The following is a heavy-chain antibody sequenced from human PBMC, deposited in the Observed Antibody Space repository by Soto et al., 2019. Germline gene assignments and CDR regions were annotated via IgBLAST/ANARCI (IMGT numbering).Heavy chain of an antibody. V-gene: IGHV3-15*01. CDR2: IKSKTDGGTT. D-gene: IGHD2-8*01. J-gene: IGHJ4*02. CDR3: NTGYCTNGVCYKY. Sequence: PGGSLRLSCAASGFTFSNAWMSWVRQAPGKGLEWVGRIKSKTDGGTTDYAAPVKGRFTISRDDSKNTLYLQMNSLKTEDTAVYYFNTGYCTNGVCYKYWGQGTLVTVSS. CDR1: GFTFSNAW.